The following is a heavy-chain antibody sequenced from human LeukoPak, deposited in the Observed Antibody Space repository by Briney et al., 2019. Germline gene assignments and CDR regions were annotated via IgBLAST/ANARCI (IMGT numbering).Heavy chain of an antibody. CDR3: ATEDQWVVAATHPGAFDI. Sequence: PGGSLRLSCAASGFTFSSYAMHWVRQAPGKGLEWVAVISYDGSNKYYADSVKGRFTISRDNSKNTLYLQMNSLRAEDTAVYYCATEDQWVVAATHPGAFDIWGQGTMVTVSS. J-gene: IGHJ3*02. CDR1: GFTFSSYA. V-gene: IGHV3-30-3*01. D-gene: IGHD2-15*01. CDR2: ISYDGSNK.